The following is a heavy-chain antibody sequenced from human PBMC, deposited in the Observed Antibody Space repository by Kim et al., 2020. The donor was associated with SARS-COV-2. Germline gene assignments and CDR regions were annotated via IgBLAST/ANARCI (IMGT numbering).Heavy chain of an antibody. CDR2: ISYDGSNK. CDR1: GFTFSSYA. Sequence: GGSLRLSCAASGFTFSSYAMHWVRQAPGKGLEWVAVISYDGSNKYYADSVKGRFTISRDNSKNTLYLQMNSLRAEDTAVYYCARVYGSQYYFDYWGQGTLVTVSS. J-gene: IGHJ4*02. CDR3: ARVYGSQYYFDY. V-gene: IGHV3-30*04. D-gene: IGHD3-10*01.